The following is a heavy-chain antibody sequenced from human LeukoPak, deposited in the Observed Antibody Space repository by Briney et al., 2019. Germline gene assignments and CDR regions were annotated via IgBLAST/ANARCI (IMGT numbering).Heavy chain of an antibody. D-gene: IGHD2-8*01. J-gene: IGHJ4*02. Sequence: SETLSLTCTVSGGAISSYYWSWLRQPPGKRLEWFGYIYYSGNTNYNPSLKSRVTISIDTSKNQFSLKLSSVTAADTAVYYCARVGNGHFDYWGQGTLVTVSS. CDR2: IYYSGNT. CDR1: GGAISSYY. V-gene: IGHV4-59*01. CDR3: ARVGNGHFDY.